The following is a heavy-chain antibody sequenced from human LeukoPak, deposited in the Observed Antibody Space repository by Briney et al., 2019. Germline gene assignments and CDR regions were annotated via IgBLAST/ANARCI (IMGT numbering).Heavy chain of an antibody. V-gene: IGHV5-51*01. D-gene: IGHD3-3*01. CDR1: GYRFTTSW. CDR2: IYPGDSDT. J-gene: IGHJ4*02. Sequence: GESLKISCEGSGYRFTTSWIGWVRQMPGKGLEWMGIIYPGDSDTRYSPSFQGQVTISADKSISTAYLQWSSLKASDTAMYYCYNFWSGIGRGYFHYWGQGTLVTVSS. CDR3: YNFWSGIGRGYFHY.